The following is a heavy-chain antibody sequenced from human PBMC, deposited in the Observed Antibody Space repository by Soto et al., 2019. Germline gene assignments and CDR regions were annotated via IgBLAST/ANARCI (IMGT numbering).Heavy chain of an antibody. D-gene: IGHD4-17*01. Sequence: GSLRLSCAASGFTFSNYAISWVRQAPGKGLEWVSSISGSGGSTYYADSVEGRFTISRDNSKNTLSLQMNNVRAEDTAVYYCATTTVTRVYYYYGMDVWGQGTTVTVSS. V-gene: IGHV3-23*01. CDR1: GFTFSNYA. CDR2: ISGSGGST. J-gene: IGHJ6*02. CDR3: ATTTVTRVYYYYGMDV.